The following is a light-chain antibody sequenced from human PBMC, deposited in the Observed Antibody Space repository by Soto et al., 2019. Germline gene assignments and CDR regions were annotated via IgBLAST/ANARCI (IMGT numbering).Light chain of an antibody. J-gene: IGLJ2*01. CDR2: AFD. V-gene: IGLV6-57*04. CDR3: QSYDGNKDVV. Sequence: NFMLTQPHSVSDSPGQTVTLSCTRNSGSIASNYVQWYQQRPGSAPATVIYAFDQRPSGVPGRFSGSVDRSSNSASLTISGLRTEDEADYYCQSYDGNKDVVLGGGTKLTVL. CDR1: SGSIASNY.